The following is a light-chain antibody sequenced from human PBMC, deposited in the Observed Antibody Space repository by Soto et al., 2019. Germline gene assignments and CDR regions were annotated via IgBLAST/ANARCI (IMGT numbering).Light chain of an antibody. V-gene: IGKV1-5*01. Sequence: DSQSTQSHSTLSASIGDRVTITCRASQSIGRWLAWYQQKPGKAPNLLIYDASSLQSGVPSRFSGSGSGTEFTLTISSLQPDDFATYSCQQYNSYSWTFGQGTKVAIK. CDR3: QQYNSYSWT. J-gene: IGKJ1*01. CDR2: DAS. CDR1: QSIGRW.